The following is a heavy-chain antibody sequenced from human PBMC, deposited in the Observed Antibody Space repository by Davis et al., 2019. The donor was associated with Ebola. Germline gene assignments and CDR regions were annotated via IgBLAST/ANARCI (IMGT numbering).Heavy chain of an antibody. Sequence: GESLKISCAASGFTVSRNYMSWVRQAPGKGLEWVSLISGDGGSTYYADSVKGRFTISRDNSKNSLYLQMNSLRTEDTALYYCAKDLGITIFGVVILHYGMDVWGQGTTVTVSS. D-gene: IGHD3-3*01. CDR1: GFTVSRNY. CDR2: ISGDGGST. V-gene: IGHV3-43*02. CDR3: AKDLGITIFGVVILHYGMDV. J-gene: IGHJ6*02.